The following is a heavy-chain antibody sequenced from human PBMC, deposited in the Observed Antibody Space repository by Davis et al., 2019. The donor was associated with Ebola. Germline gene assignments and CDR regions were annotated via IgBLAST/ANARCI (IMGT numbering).Heavy chain of an antibody. CDR1: GGSFSGYY. J-gene: IGHJ6*02. CDR2: IYYSGST. CDR3: ARDGHTIFDYYYGMDV. V-gene: IGHV4-31*02. D-gene: IGHD3-3*01. Sequence: SQTLSLTCAVYGGSFSGYYWSWIRQHPGKGLEWIGYIYYSGSTYYNPSLKSRVTISVDTSKNQFSLKLSSVTAADTAVYYCARDGHTIFDYYYGMDVWGQGTTVTVSS.